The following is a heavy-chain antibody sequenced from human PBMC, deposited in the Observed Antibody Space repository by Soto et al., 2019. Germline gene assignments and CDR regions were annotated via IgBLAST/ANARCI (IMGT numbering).Heavy chain of an antibody. D-gene: IGHD3-3*01. J-gene: IGHJ6*02. Sequence: GGSLRLSCAASGFTFSSYWMSWVRQAPGKGLEWVANIKQDGSEKYYVDSVKGRFTISRDNAKNSLYLQMNSLRAEDTAVYYCARDMRGPDGYYDFWSGSVDYYYYGMDVWGQGTTVTVSS. CDR1: GFTFSSYW. V-gene: IGHV3-7*05. CDR2: IKQDGSEK. CDR3: ARDMRGPDGYYDFWSGSVDYYYYGMDV.